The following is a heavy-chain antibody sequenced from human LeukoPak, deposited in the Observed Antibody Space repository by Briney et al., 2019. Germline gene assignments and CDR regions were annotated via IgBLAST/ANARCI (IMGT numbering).Heavy chain of an antibody. Sequence: PGGSLRLSCAASGFTLSTYWTSWVRQAPGKGLEWVASIKQDGSEKYYVDSVKGRFTISRDNAKNSLYMQMNSLGAEDTAVYYCATMSAYGSSLKPGAFHIWGQGTIVTVSS. CDR2: IKQDGSEK. CDR1: GFTLSTYW. CDR3: ATMSAYGSSLKPGAFHI. J-gene: IGHJ3*02. D-gene: IGHD3-10*01. V-gene: IGHV3-7*01.